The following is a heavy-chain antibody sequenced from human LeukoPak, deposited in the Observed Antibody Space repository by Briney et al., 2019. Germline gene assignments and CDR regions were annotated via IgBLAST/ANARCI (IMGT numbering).Heavy chain of an antibody. V-gene: IGHV5-51*01. CDR1: GYSFTSYW. J-gene: IGHJ4*02. CDR3: ARQWGRGSGSYLGY. D-gene: IGHD3-10*01. CDR2: IYPGDSDT. Sequence: GESLKISCKGPGYSFTSYWIAWGRQMPGKGLEWMGVIYPGDSDTTYSPSFQGQATISADRSISNAYLQWSSLRASDTAMYYCARQWGRGSGSYLGYWGQGTLVTVSS.